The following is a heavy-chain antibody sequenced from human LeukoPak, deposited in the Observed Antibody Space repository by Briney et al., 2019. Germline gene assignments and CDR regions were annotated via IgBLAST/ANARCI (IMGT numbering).Heavy chain of an antibody. CDR3: TTANYDGSGYYYYSI. D-gene: IGHD3-22*01. Sequence: SETLSLTCTVSGGSISSSSYYWGWIRQPPGKGLEWIGSIYYSGSTYYNPSLKSRVTMSVDTSKKHFPLKLSSVTAADTAVYYCTTANYDGSGYYYYSIWGQGTMVTVSS. J-gene: IGHJ3*02. CDR2: IYYSGST. V-gene: IGHV4-39*06. CDR1: GGSISSSSYY.